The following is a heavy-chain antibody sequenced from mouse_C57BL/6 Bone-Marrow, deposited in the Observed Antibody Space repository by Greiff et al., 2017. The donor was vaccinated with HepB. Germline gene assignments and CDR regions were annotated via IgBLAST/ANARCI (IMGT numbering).Heavy chain of an antibody. V-gene: IGHV2-4*01. Sequence: VQLQQSGPGLVQPSQSLSITCTVSGFSLTSYGIHWVRQPPGKGLEWLGVIWSGGSTDYNAAFISRLSISKDNSKSQVFFKMNSLQADDTAIYYCAKAKGRAGPYFDYWGQGTTLTVSS. CDR2: IWSGGST. D-gene: IGHD3-1*01. CDR3: AKAKGRAGPYFDY. J-gene: IGHJ2*01. CDR1: GFSLTSYG.